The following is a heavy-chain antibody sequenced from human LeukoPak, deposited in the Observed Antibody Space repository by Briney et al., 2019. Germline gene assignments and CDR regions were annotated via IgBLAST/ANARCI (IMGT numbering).Heavy chain of an antibody. Sequence: GASVKVSCKASGYTFTSYAMHWVRQAPGQGLDWMGGIIPMFDIVNYAQKFQGRVTITADKSTSTANMELISLRFEDTAVYYCARGRLIGAPDERYYLDYWGQGTLVTVSS. CDR3: ARGRLIGAPDERYYLDY. V-gene: IGHV1-69*10. CDR1: GYTFTSYA. CDR2: IIPMFDIV. D-gene: IGHD2-2*01. J-gene: IGHJ4*02.